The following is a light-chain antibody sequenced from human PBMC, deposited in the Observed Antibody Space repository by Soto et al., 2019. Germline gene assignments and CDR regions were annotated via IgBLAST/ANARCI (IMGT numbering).Light chain of an antibody. Sequence: EIVLTQSPGTLSLSPGERGTLSCRASQSATNNYLAWYQQKRGQPPRLLIHGASSRATGIPDRFSGSGSGTDFTLTISGLEPEDFAVYYCQQYSTPPMYTFGQGTQVEIK. J-gene: IGKJ2*01. CDR3: QQYSTPPMYT. CDR2: GAS. CDR1: QSATNNY. V-gene: IGKV3-20*01.